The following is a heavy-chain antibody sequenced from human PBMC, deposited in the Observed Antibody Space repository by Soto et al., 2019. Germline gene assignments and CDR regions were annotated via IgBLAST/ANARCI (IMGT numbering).Heavy chain of an antibody. CDR1: GGSISSYY. D-gene: IGHD3-10*01. CDR3: ARRGYYGSGNRRAYYMDV. Sequence: SETLSLTCTVSGGSISSYYWSWIRQPPGKGLEWIGYIYYSGSTNNNPSLKSRVTISVDTSKNQFSLKLSAVTAADTAGYYCARRGYYGSGNRRAYYMDVWGKGTTVTVSS. CDR2: IYYSGST. J-gene: IGHJ6*03. V-gene: IGHV4-59*08.